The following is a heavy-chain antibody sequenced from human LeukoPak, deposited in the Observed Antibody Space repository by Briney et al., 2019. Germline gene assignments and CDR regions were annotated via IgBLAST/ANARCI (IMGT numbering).Heavy chain of an antibody. V-gene: IGHV3-7*01. J-gene: IGHJ4*02. D-gene: IGHD3-22*01. Sequence: GGSLRLSCAASGFTLRSYWMSWVRQAPGKGLEGVANIKQDGSEKYYVDSVKGRFTISRDNAKNSLYLQMNRLRVEDTAVYYCARDVGDSSGYTFGYWGQGTLVTVSS. CDR1: GFTLRSYW. CDR3: ARDVGDSSGYTFGY. CDR2: IKQDGSEK.